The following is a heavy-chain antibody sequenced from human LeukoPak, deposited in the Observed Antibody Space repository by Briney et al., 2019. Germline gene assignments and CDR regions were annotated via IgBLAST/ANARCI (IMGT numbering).Heavy chain of an antibody. Sequence: GGSLRLSCAASKFTFSIYGMHWVRQAPGKGLEWVAFIWFDGSNKYYADSVKGRFTISRDNSKNTLYLQMNSLRAEDTAVYYCCSGSPKGVDYWGQGTLVTVSS. CDR3: CSGSPKGVDY. J-gene: IGHJ4*02. CDR2: IWFDGSNK. V-gene: IGHV3-30*02. D-gene: IGHD3-10*02. CDR1: KFTFSIYG.